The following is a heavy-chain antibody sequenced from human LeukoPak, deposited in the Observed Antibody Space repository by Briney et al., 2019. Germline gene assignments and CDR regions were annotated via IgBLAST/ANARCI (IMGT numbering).Heavy chain of an antibody. Sequence: GGSLRLSCTVSGFTFRDFSMHWVRQAPGKGLQWVGLVSGDGGVTHYPDSVKGRFTISRDNNQTSLYLQMNSLTVEDSAFYYCAKGNNTISFNFDYWGQGTLVTVSS. CDR3: AKGNNTISFNFDY. D-gene: IGHD2-2*01. CDR1: GFTFRDFS. V-gene: IGHV3-43*02. J-gene: IGHJ4*02. CDR2: VSGDGGVT.